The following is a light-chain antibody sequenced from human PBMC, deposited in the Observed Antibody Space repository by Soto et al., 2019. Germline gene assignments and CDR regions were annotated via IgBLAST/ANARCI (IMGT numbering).Light chain of an antibody. CDR1: QSVSSSY. J-gene: IGKJ3*01. V-gene: IGKV3-20*01. CDR3: QQYGSSPLFT. Sequence: EMVLTQSPGTLSFSPGERATLSCRASQSVSSSYLAWYQQKPTQAPRLLIYGASSRATGIPDRFSGSGSGTDFTLTISRLEPEDFAVYYCQQYGSSPLFTFGPGTKVDIK. CDR2: GAS.